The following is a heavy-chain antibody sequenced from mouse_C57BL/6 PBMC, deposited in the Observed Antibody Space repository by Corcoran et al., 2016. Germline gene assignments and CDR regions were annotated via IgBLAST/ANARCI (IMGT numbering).Heavy chain of an antibody. Sequence: QVQLKQSGAELVRPGASVKLSCKASGYTFTDYYINWVKQRPGQGLEWIARIYPGSGNTYYNEKFKGKATLTAEKSSSTAYMQLSSLTSEDSAVYFCARYVDEGYFDVWGTGTTGTVSS. CDR1: GYTFTDYY. CDR2: IYPGSGNT. J-gene: IGHJ1*03. V-gene: IGHV1-76*01. CDR3: ARYVDEGYFDV.